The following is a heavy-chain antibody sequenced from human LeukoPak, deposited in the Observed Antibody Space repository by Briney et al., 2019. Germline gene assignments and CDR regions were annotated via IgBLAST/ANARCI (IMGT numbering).Heavy chain of an antibody. V-gene: IGHV3-23*01. J-gene: IGHJ3*02. CDR2: IRGGGGSA. CDR1: GFTFSPYA. D-gene: IGHD4-17*01. CDR3: ARDLNGDYIGAFDM. Sequence: GGSLRLSCTASGFTFSPYAMMLVRQAPGEGPEWVSAIRGGGGSAFYADSVKGRFTISRDNSKYTLFLQMNSLRAEDKGVYYCARDLNGDYIGAFDMWGPGTMVTVSS.